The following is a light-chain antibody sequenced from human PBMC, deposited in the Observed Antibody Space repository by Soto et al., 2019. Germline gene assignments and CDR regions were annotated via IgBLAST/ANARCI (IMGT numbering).Light chain of an antibody. Sequence: DIQMTQSPSTLSASVGDRVTITCRASQSISSWLAWYQQKPGKAPKLLIYAASTLQSGVPSRFSGSGSGTEFTLTISSLQPDDFATYYCQHYNSYSEAFGQGTKVDI. CDR1: QSISSW. J-gene: IGKJ1*01. CDR3: QHYNSYSEA. V-gene: IGKV1-5*01. CDR2: AAS.